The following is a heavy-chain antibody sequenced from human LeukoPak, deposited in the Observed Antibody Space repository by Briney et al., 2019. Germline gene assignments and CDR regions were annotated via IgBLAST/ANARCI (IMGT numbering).Heavy chain of an antibody. V-gene: IGHV4-59*01. CDR3: AVFIMGFLRDGYFDL. D-gene: IGHD3-10*01. CDR1: GGSISSYY. J-gene: IGHJ2*01. Sequence: PSGTLSLTCTVSGGSISSYYWSWIRQPPGQGLEWIGYIYYSGSTNYNPSLKSRVTISVDTSKNQFSLKLSSVTAADTAVYYCAVFIMGFLRDGYFDLWGRGTLVTVSS. CDR2: IYYSGST.